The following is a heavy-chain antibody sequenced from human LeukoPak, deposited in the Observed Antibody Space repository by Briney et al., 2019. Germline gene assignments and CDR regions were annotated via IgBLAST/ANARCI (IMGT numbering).Heavy chain of an antibody. D-gene: IGHD6-13*01. CDR1: GFTFSSYS. CDR3: ARVRLIAAAYYFDY. CDR2: ISSTTNYI. J-gene: IGHJ4*02. Sequence: AGGSLRLSCVASGFTFSSYSMNWVRQAPGKGLEWVSSISSTTNYIYYTDSVKGRFTISRDNAKNSLYLQMNSLRAEDTAVYYCARVRLIAAAYYFDYWGQGTLVTVSS. V-gene: IGHV3-21*01.